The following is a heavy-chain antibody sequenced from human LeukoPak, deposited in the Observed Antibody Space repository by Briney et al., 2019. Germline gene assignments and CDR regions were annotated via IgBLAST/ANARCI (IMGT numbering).Heavy chain of an antibody. V-gene: IGHV3-23*01. J-gene: IGHJ4*02. CDR3: AKGGSYAPLDY. CDR2: ISDSGGDS. Sequence: PGGSLRLSCTASGFTFSSSAMTWVRQAPGKGLKWVSAISDSGGDSIYTDSVKDRFTISRDNSKNTLYLQMNSLRAEDTALYYCAKGGSYAPLDYWGQGTLVTVSS. D-gene: IGHD1-26*01. CDR1: GFTFSSSA.